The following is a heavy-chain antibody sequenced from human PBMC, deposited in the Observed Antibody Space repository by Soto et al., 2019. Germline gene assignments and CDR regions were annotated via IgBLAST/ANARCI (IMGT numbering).Heavy chain of an antibody. D-gene: IGHD6-13*01. J-gene: IGHJ5*02. Sequence: QVQLVQSGAEVKKPGASVKVSCKASGYTFTSYAMHWVRQAPGQRLEWMGWINAGNGNTKYSQKFQGIVTITRDTSASTAYMELSSLRSEDTAVYYCARAPRYSSSWYNWFDPWGQGTLVSVSS. V-gene: IGHV1-3*01. CDR1: GYTFTSYA. CDR3: ARAPRYSSSWYNWFDP. CDR2: INAGNGNT.